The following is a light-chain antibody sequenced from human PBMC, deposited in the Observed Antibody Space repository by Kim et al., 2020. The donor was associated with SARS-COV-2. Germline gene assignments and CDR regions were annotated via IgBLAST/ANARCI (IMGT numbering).Light chain of an antibody. CDR1: QSVSSY. CDR3: QQRSNWPPWT. Sequence: SPGERATLSCRARQSVSSYLAWYQQKPGQAPRLLIYDASNRATGIPARFSGRGSGTDFPLTISSLEPEDFAVYYCQQRSNWPPWTFGQGTKVDIK. J-gene: IGKJ1*01. V-gene: IGKV3-11*01. CDR2: DAS.